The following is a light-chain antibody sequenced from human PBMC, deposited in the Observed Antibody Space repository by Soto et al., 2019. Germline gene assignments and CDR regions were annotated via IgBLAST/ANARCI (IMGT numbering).Light chain of an antibody. Sequence: QSVLTQPASVSGSPGQSITISCTGTSSDVGGYNYVSWYQQHPGKAPKLMIYEVSNRPSGVSNHFSGSKSGNTASLTISGLQADDEADYYCTSYAGTYSYVFGTGTKVTVL. V-gene: IGLV2-14*01. CDR2: EVS. J-gene: IGLJ1*01. CDR3: TSYAGTYSYV. CDR1: SSDVGGYNY.